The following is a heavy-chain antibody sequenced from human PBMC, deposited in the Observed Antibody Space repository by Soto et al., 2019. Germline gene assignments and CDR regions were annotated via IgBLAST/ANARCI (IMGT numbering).Heavy chain of an antibody. CDR2: TTASGGST. D-gene: IGHD3-3*01. CDR3: AGHDWFDP. V-gene: IGHV3-23*01. Sequence: GGSLRLSCAASGFTFNNYGMSWVRQAPGKGLEWVSSTTASGGSTYYADSVKGRFTISRDNSKNMLYLQMNSLRAEDSAVYYCAGHDWFDPSGQGTLVTVSS. CDR1: GFTFNNYG. J-gene: IGHJ5*02.